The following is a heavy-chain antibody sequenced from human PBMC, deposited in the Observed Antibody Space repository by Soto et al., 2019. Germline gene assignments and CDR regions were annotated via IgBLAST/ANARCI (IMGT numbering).Heavy chain of an antibody. CDR3: ARAEGRRLKLGDY. D-gene: IGHD1-26*01. V-gene: IGHV3-30-3*01. CDR1: GFTFSTYA. J-gene: IGHJ4*02. CDR2: ISYDGSNK. Sequence: GWSLRLSCAASGFTFSTYAMHWVRQAPGKGLEWVAFISYDGSNKYYADSVKGRFTISRDNSKNTLYVQMNSLRAGDTAVYYCARAEGRRLKLGDYWGQGTLVTVSS.